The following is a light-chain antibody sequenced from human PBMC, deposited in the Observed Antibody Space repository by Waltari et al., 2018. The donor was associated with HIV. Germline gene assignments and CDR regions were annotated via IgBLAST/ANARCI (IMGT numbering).Light chain of an antibody. CDR3: QSFDSSLSNLVV. CDR1: SSNLGAGHD. Sequence: QAVLTQPPSVSGAPGQRVTISCTGSSSNLGAGHDVPWYQQLPGTAPKLLIYGDTHRPSGVPDRFSGSKSGTSASLAIAGLQTEDEAVFYCQSFDSSLSNLVVFGGGTKVTVL. CDR2: GDT. V-gene: IGLV1-40*01. J-gene: IGLJ2*01.